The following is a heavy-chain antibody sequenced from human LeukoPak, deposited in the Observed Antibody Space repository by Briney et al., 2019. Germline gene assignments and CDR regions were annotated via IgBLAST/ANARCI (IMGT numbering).Heavy chain of an antibody. J-gene: IGHJ4*02. Sequence: GASVKVSCKTSVDTFTGYYMYWGRHGPGQGLEWMWWINPHSGGTNYAQKFQGRDTMARDTSISTAYMELSKLRSDDTAVYYCARDEFGASSSYFDYWGQGALVTVSS. CDR1: VDTFTGYY. V-gene: IGHV1-2*02. CDR2: INPHSGGT. D-gene: IGHD6-6*01. CDR3: ARDEFGASSSYFDY.